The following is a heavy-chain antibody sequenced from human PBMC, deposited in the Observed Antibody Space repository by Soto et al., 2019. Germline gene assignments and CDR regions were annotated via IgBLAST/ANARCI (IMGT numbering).Heavy chain of an antibody. CDR2: IYPGDSDT. V-gene: IGHV5-51*01. J-gene: IGHJ6*02. CDR1: GYRFTSYW. D-gene: IGHD6-6*01. CDR3: ARLGEQLVPFYYYGMDV. Sequence: PGESLKISCKGSGYRFTSYWIGWVRQVPGKGLEWMGIIYPGDSDTRYRPSFQGQVTISADKSISTAYLQWSSLKASDTAIYYCARLGEQLVPFYYYGMDVWGQGTTVTVSS.